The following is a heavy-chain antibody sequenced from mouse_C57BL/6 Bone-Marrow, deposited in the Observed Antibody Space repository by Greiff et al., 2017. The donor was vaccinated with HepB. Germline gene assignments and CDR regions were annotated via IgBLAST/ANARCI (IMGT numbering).Heavy chain of an antibody. D-gene: IGHD1-1*01. Sequence: VQLQQSGPGLVKPSQTVFLTCTVTGISITTGNYRWSWIRQFPGNKLEWIGYIYYSGTITYNPSLTSRTTITRDTPKNQFFLEMNSLTAEDTATYYCAREDYYGSSYWYFDVWGTGTTVTVSS. CDR1: GISITTGNYR. J-gene: IGHJ1*03. CDR2: IYYSGTI. V-gene: IGHV3-5*01. CDR3: AREDYYGSSYWYFDV.